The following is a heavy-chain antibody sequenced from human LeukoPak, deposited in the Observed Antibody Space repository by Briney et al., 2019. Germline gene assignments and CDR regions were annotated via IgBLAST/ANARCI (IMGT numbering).Heavy chain of an antibody. Sequence: SETLSLTCTVSGYSISSGYYWGWIRQPPGRGLEWIGYIYYSGSTNYNPSLKSRVTISVDTSKNQFSLKLSSVTAADTAVYYCAGIDGPLGPYSSGNFDYWGQGTLVTVSS. J-gene: IGHJ4*02. V-gene: IGHV4-38-2*02. CDR3: AGIDGPLGPYSSGNFDY. CDR2: IYYSGST. D-gene: IGHD3-22*01. CDR1: GYSISSGYY.